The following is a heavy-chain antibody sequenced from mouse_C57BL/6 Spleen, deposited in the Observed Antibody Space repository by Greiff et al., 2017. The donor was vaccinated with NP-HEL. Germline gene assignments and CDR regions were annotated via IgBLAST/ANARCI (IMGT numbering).Heavy chain of an antibody. D-gene: IGHD3-2*02. J-gene: IGHJ4*01. Sequence: QVQLQQSGAELVKPGASVKISCKASGYAFSSYWMNWVKQRPGKGLEWIGQIYPGDGDTNYNGKFKGKATLTADKSSSTAYMQLSSLTSEDSAVYFCARTAQAPAMDYWGQGTSVTVSS. CDR1: GYAFSSYW. CDR2: IYPGDGDT. CDR3: ARTAQAPAMDY. V-gene: IGHV1-80*01.